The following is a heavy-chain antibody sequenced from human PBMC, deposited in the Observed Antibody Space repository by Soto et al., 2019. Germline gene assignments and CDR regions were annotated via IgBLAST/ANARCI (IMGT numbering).Heavy chain of an antibody. V-gene: IGHV4-59*01. CDR1: GGSISSYY. CDR3: ARDLFEGYCSGGSYHYDAFDI. CDR2: IYYSGST. D-gene: IGHD2-15*01. Sequence: PSETLSLTCTVSGGSISSYYWSWIRQPPGKGLECIGYIYYSGSTNYNPSLKSRVTISVDTSKNQFSLKLSSVTAADTAVYYCARDLFEGYCSGGSYHYDAFDIWGQGTMVTVSS. J-gene: IGHJ3*02.